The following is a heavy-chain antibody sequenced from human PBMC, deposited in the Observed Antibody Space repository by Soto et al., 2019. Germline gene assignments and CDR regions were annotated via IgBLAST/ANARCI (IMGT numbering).Heavy chain of an antibody. D-gene: IGHD3-10*01. CDR3: ARERYYGSGSYSYFYGMDV. CDR1: GFNFSTYE. V-gene: IGHV3-13*01. CDR2: IDTAGRT. J-gene: IGHJ6*02. Sequence: PXGSLRLSCAASGFNFSTYEMHWVRQATGKGLEWVSVIDTAGRTYYSGSVKGRFTISRENAENSLYLQMNSLTAGDTAVYYCARERYYGSGSYSYFYGMDVWGQGTTVTVSS.